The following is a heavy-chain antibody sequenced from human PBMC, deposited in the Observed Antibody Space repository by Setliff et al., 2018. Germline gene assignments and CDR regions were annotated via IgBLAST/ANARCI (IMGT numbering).Heavy chain of an antibody. CDR1: GFTFSSYW. CDR2: IKQDGSEK. D-gene: IGHD2-2*01. CDR3: ARLGPHCSSTSSYLVLRSYFDY. J-gene: IGHJ4*02. V-gene: IGHV3-7*01. Sequence: GGTLRLSCAASGFTFSSYWMSWVRQAPGKGLEWVANIKQDGSEKYYVDSVEGRFTIPRDNAKISLYLQMCSLRAEDTAVYYCARLGPHCSSTSSYLVLRSYFDYWGQGTLVTVSS.